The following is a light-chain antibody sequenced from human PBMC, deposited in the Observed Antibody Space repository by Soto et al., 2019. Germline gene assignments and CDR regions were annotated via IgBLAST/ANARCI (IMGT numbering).Light chain of an antibody. CDR2: DAS. CDR3: QQRSDWPST. Sequence: EIVLTQSPATLSLSPGDRATLSCRASQSVGSYLGWYQQRPGQAPRLLIYDASNRATGIPARFSGSGSGTDFALPCSSLVPEDFAVYYCQQRSDWPSTFGGGTKVEIK. V-gene: IGKV3-11*01. CDR1: QSVGSY. J-gene: IGKJ4*01.